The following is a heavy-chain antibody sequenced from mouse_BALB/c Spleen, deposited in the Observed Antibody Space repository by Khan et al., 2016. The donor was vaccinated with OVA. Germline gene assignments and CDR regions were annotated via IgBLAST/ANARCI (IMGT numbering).Heavy chain of an antibody. Sequence: EVQLQQSGPELMKPGASVKISCKASGYSFTSYYIHWVKQSHGKSLEWIGYIDPFNGGTSYNQKFKGKATLTLDKSSSTAYLHLSSLTSEDSADYVSARGGLGLRAYAMDYWGQGTSVTVSS. J-gene: IGHJ4*01. CDR2: IDPFNGGT. CDR3: ARGGLGLRAYAMDY. V-gene: IGHV1S135*01. D-gene: IGHD3-1*01. CDR1: GYSFTSYY.